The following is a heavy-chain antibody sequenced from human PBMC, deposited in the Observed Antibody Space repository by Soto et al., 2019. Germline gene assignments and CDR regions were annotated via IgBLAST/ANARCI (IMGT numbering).Heavy chain of an antibody. V-gene: IGHV3-66*01. CDR1: GFTVSSNY. CDR3: ARDKMDDFYYYYYYMDV. J-gene: IGHJ6*03. CDR2: IYSGGST. D-gene: IGHD3-3*01. Sequence: GGSLRLSCAASGFTVSSNYMSWVRQAPGKGLEWVSVIYSGGSTYYADSVKGRFTISRDNSKNTLYLQMNSLRAEDTAVYYCARDKMDDFYYYYYYMDVWGKGTTVTVSS.